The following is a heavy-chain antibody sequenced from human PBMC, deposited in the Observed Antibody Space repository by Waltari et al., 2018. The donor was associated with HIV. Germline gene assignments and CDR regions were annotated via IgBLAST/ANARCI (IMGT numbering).Heavy chain of an antibody. J-gene: IGHJ5*02. V-gene: IGHV3-74*01. CDR2: INNDGSNT. D-gene: IGHD3-22*01. CDR1: GFTFRSYW. CDR3: VRDYDSSGYYSANWFDP. Sequence: EVQLVESGGGLVQPGGSLRLSCVASGFTFRSYWMHWVRQGPGRGRVWVSRINNDGSNTNYADSVKGRFTISRDNAKNTLYLQMNSLRAEDTAVYSCVRDYDSSGYYSANWFDPWGQGTLVTVSS.